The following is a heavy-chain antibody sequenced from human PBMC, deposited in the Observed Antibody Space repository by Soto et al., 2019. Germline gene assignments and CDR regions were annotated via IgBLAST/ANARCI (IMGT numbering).Heavy chain of an antibody. CDR2: ISYDGSNK. J-gene: IGHJ4*02. Sequence: PGGSLRLSCAASGFTFSSYAMHWVRQAPGKGLEWVAVISYDGSNKYYADSVKGRFTISRDNSKNTLYLQMNSLRAEDTAVYYCARDRGDSSGWLYYFDYWGQGTLVTVSS. D-gene: IGHD6-19*01. CDR1: GFTFSSYA. CDR3: ARDRGDSSGWLYYFDY. V-gene: IGHV3-30-3*01.